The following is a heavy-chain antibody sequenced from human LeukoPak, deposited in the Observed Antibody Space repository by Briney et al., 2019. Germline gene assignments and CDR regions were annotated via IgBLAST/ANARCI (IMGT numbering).Heavy chain of an antibody. CDR3: ARDSGGSGAAGAFDI. Sequence: GRSLRLSCAASGFXSSSYGMHWVRQAPGKGQEWLADIWYDGSNKYYADSVKGRFTISRDNSKHTLYLQMNSLRAEDTAVYYCARDSGGSGAAGAFDIWGQGTMVTVSS. D-gene: IGHD3-10*01. CDR2: IWYDGSNK. J-gene: IGHJ3*02. V-gene: IGHV3-33*01. CDR1: GFXSSSYG.